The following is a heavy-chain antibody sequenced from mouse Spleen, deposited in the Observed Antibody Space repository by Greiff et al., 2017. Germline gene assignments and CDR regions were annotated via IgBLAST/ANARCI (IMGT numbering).Heavy chain of an antibody. CDR3: ARWGYDYSFAY. CDR1: GYTFTSYW. J-gene: IGHJ3*01. CDR2: IHPNSGST. V-gene: IGHV1-64*01. Sequence: VQLQQPGAELVKPGASVKLSCKASGYTFTSYWMHWVKQRPGQGLEWIGMIHPNSGSTNYNEKFKSKATLTVDKSSSTAYMQLSSLTSEDSAVYYCARWGYDYSFAYWGQGTLVTVSA. D-gene: IGHD2-4*01.